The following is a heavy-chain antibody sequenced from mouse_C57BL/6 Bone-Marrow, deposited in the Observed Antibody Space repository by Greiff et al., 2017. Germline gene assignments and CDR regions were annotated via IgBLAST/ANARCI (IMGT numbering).Heavy chain of an antibody. J-gene: IGHJ3*01. Sequence: EVQLVESGGGLVQSGRSLRLSCATSGFTFSDFYMEWVRQAPGKGLEWIAASRNKANDYTTEYSASVKGRFIVSRDTSQSILYLQMNALRAEDTAIYYCARDGRYYGPFAYWGQGTLVTVSA. D-gene: IGHD1-1*02. CDR3: ARDGRYYGPFAY. CDR1: GFTFSDFY. V-gene: IGHV7-1*01. CDR2: SRNKANDYTT.